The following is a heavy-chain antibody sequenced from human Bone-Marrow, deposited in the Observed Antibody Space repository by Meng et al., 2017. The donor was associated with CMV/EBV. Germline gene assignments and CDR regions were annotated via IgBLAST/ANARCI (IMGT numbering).Heavy chain of an antibody. Sequence: SETLSLTCTVSGGSVSSGSYYWSWIRQPPGKGLEWIGYIYYSGSTNYNPSLKSRVTISVDTSKNQFSLKLSSVTAADTAVYYCARNNYDFWSGGPYYYGMDVWGQGTSATFPS. CDR1: GGSVSSGSYY. D-gene: IGHD3-3*01. J-gene: IGHJ6*02. CDR3: ARNNYDFWSGGPYYYGMDV. CDR2: IYYSGST. V-gene: IGHV4-61*01.